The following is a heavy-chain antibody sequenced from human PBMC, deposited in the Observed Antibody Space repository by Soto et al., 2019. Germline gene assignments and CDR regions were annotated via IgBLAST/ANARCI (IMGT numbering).Heavy chain of an antibody. V-gene: IGHV3-21*01. J-gene: IGHJ3*01. CDR2: IGISIGYI. CDR3: GRNVLAVTEDAVDV. Sequence: EEQLVESGGGLVKPGGSLRLSCVASGFSLSSYTMSWVRQAPGKGLEWVSSIGISIGYIYYAESVTGRFTISRDNAQNSLFLEMNILRAEDTALYFCGRNVLAVTEDAVDVWGQGTMVTVSS. D-gene: IGHD4-4*01. CDR1: GFSLSSYT.